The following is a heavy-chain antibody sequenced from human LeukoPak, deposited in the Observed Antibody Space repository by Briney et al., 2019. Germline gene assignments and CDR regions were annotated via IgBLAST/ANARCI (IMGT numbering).Heavy chain of an antibody. CDR3: AREDPTTNWFDT. V-gene: IGHV3-21*01. J-gene: IGHJ5*02. D-gene: IGHD1-1*01. CDR2: ISSSSSYI. CDR1: GFTFSSYS. Sequence: GGSLRLSCAASGFTFSSYSMNWVRQAPGKGLEWVASISSSSSYIYYADSVKGRVTISRDKAKNSLYLQMNSLRAEDTAVYYCAREDPTTNWFDTWGQGTLVTVSS.